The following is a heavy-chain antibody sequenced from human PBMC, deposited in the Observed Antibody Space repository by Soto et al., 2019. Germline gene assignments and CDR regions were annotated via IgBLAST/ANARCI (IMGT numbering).Heavy chain of an antibody. CDR1: GYSFTSYW. V-gene: IGHV5-51*01. D-gene: IGHD3-22*01. J-gene: IGHJ6*02. Sequence: PGESLKISCKGSGYSFTSYWIGWVRQMPVKGLEWMGIIYPGDSDTRYSPSFQGQVTISADKSISTAYLQWSSLKASDTAMYYCARLSEYYYDSSGDQDYYYGMDVWGQGTTVTVSS. CDR2: IYPGDSDT. CDR3: ARLSEYYYDSSGDQDYYYGMDV.